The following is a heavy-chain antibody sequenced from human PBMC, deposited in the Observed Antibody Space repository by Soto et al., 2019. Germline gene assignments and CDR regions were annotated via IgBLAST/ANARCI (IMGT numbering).Heavy chain of an antibody. CDR2: INPSDGTT. CDR3: ARDKDSSARPRAEFDY. J-gene: IGHJ4*02. D-gene: IGHD6-19*01. V-gene: IGHV1-46*01. Sequence: QGHLVQSGAEVKRPGASVRVSCESSGYMFTSYFIHWVRQAPGQGLEWVGVINPSDGTTTYAQKFQARITMTRDTSTTTVDMELSSLRSEDTAVYYCARDKDSSARPRAEFDYWGQGTLITVSS. CDR1: GYMFTSYF.